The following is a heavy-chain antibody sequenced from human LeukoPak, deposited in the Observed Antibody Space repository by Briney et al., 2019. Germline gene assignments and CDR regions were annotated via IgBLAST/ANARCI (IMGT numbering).Heavy chain of an antibody. Sequence: SVKVSCKASGGTFSSYAISWVRQAPGQGLEWMGGIIPILGIANYAQKFQGRVTITADKSTSTAYMELSSLRSEDTAVYYCARGGIAARHFDYWGQGTLVTVSS. CDR2: IIPILGIA. CDR3: ARGGIAARHFDY. J-gene: IGHJ4*02. CDR1: GGTFSSYA. V-gene: IGHV1-69*04. D-gene: IGHD6-6*01.